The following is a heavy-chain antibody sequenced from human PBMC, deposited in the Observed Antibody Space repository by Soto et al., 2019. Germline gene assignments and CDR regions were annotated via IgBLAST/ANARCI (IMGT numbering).Heavy chain of an antibody. CDR3: ARDSRGAV. CDR2: ISDTSSYI. D-gene: IGHD3-10*01. Sequence: SCAASGFTFSSYSMNWVRQAPGKGLEWVSSISDTSSYIYYADSMKGRFTISRDNAKNSLYLQMNSLRAEDTAVYYCARDSRGAVWGQGTTVTVSS. CDR1: GFTFSSYS. J-gene: IGHJ6*02. V-gene: IGHV3-21*01.